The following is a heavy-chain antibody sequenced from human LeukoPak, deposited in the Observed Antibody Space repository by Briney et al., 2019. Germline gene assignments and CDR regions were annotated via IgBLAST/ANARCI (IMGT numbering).Heavy chain of an antibody. J-gene: IGHJ3*02. Sequence: GGSLRPSCAASGFTFSSYAMSWVRQAPGKGLEWVSAISSSGGSTYYADSVKGRFTISRDNSKNTLYLQMNSLRAEDTAVYYCAKIESDPVQDDAFDIWGQGTMVTVSS. V-gene: IGHV3-23*01. CDR3: AKIESDPVQDDAFDI. D-gene: IGHD1-1*01. CDR2: ISSSGGST. CDR1: GFTFSSYA.